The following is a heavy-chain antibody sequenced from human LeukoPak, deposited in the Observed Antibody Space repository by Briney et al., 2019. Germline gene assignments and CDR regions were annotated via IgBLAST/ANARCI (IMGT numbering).Heavy chain of an antibody. Sequence: PSETLSLTCTVSGGSISSYYWSWIRQPPGKGLEWIGYIYYSGSTNYNPSLKSRVTISVDTPKNQFSLKLSSVTAADTAVYYCARVYYDFWSGHMDVWGKGTTVTVSS. J-gene: IGHJ6*04. CDR3: ARVYYDFWSGHMDV. CDR1: GGSISSYY. CDR2: IYYSGST. D-gene: IGHD3-3*01. V-gene: IGHV4-59*01.